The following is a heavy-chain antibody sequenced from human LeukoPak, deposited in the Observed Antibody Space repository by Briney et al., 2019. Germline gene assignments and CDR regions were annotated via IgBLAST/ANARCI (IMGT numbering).Heavy chain of an antibody. V-gene: IGHV3-11*05. CDR3: ARDPPGDGGVTLDY. Sequence: GGSLRLPCAASGFTFSDYYMNWIRQAPGKGLEWISYISSSSDYTTYADSVKGRFTISRDNSKNSLYLQMNSLRAEDSAVYYCARDPPGDGGVTLDYWGQGTLVTVSS. J-gene: IGHJ4*02. CDR2: ISSSSDYT. D-gene: IGHD2-8*02. CDR1: GFTFSDYY.